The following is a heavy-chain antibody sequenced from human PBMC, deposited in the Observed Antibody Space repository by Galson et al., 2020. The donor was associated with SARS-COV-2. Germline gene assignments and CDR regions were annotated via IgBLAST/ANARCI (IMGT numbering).Heavy chain of an antibody. V-gene: IGHV1-2*02. D-gene: IGHD3-9*01. CDR1: GYTFTDYY. Sequence: ASVKVSCQASGYTFTDYYTHWVRQAPGQGLEWMGWINPKRGGTNYAQKFEGRVTMTRDTSITTAYMELSRLRADDTAVYYCARLRYYDVLTGYIVDVWGQGTMVTVSS. CDR3: ARLRYYDVLTGYIVDV. J-gene: IGHJ6*02. CDR2: INPKRGGT.